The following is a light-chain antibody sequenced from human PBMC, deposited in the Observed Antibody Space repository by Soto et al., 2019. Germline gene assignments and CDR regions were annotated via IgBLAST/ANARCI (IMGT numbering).Light chain of an antibody. Sequence: DIQMTQSPSTLSACIGDRVTITCRASQSISSWLAWYQQKPGKAPKLLIYDASSLESGVPSRFSGSGSGTEFTLTISSLQPDDFATYYCQQYNSYSRTFGHGTKV. CDR1: QSISSW. V-gene: IGKV1-5*01. J-gene: IGKJ1*01. CDR2: DAS. CDR3: QQYNSYSRT.